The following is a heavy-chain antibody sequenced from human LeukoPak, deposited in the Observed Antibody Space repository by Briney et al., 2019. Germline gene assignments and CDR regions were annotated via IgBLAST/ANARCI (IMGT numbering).Heavy chain of an antibody. CDR2: IYSDNT. D-gene: IGHD3-22*01. CDR1: GFTVSSNS. V-gene: IGHV3-66*03. J-gene: IGHJ3*02. Sequence: GGSLRLSCTVSGFTVSSNSMSWVRQAPGKGLEWVSFIYSDNTHYSDSVKGRFTISRDNSKNTLYLQMNSLRAEDTAVYYCARDQASRPLLDLTYYYDSSGYYYLRCAFDIWGQGTMVTVSS. CDR3: ARDQASRPLLDLTYYYDSSGYYYLRCAFDI.